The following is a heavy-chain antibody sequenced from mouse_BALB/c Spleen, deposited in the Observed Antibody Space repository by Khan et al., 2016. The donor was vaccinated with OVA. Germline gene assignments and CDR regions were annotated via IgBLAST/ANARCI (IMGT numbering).Heavy chain of an antibody. CDR1: GYTFTSHW. V-gene: IGHV1-7*01. D-gene: IGHD2-4*01. J-gene: IGHJ4*01. CDR2: INPTTGYT. CDR3: AIFMITTNYALDY. Sequence: QVQLKESGAELAQPGASVKMSCKASGYTFTSHWMHWVKQRPGQGLEWIGYINPTTGYTEYCQKFTDKATFTADKSYSTAYMQLSSLPSEDSAVYYCAIFMITTNYALDYWGQGTAVTVSS.